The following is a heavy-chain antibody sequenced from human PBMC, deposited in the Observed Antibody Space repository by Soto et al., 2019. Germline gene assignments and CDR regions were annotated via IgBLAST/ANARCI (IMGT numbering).Heavy chain of an antibody. CDR1: RGCLSGYY. CDR2: INHSGST. D-gene: IGHD3-10*01. Sequence: SETLSLTCAVYRGCLSGYYWSWARQPPGKGLEWIGEINHSGSTNYNPSLKSRVTISVDTSKNQFSLKLSPLSGVDTAVYYCARGIAMVRGVIYYLVYWYQGTLVSVST. CDR3: ARGIAMVRGVIYYLVY. J-gene: IGHJ4*02. V-gene: IGHV4-34*01.